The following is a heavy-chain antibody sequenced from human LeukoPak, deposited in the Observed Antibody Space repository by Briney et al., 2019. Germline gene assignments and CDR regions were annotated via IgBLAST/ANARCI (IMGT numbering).Heavy chain of an antibody. V-gene: IGHV3-30*02. CDR3: ARDRSWGFDD. D-gene: IGHD7-27*01. CDR2: IRHGGSDI. CDR1: GFTFSSYA. J-gene: IGHJ4*02. Sequence: GSLRLSCAASGFTFSSYAMSWVRQAPGKGLEWVAFIRHGGSDIYYADSVKGRFTISRDTSMNMMYLQVNSLRADDTAMYYCARDRSWGFDDWGQGTLVIVSS.